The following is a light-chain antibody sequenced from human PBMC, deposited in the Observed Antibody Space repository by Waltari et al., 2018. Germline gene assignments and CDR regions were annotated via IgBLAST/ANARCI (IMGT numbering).Light chain of an antibody. Sequence: NFMLTQPHSVSESPGETVTISCTRSSGSISRNYIQWYQQRPGSAPTTVIYEDKERPSGVPDRFSGSIDGSSNSASLTISGLKTEDEADYYCQSYDGNNWVFGGGTKLTVL. CDR1: SGSISRNY. CDR3: QSYDGNNWV. CDR2: EDK. V-gene: IGLV6-57*04. J-gene: IGLJ3*02.